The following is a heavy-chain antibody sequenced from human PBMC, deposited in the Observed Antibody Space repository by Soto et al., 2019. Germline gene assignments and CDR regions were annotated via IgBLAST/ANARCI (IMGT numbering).Heavy chain of an antibody. V-gene: IGHV4-39*01. Sequence: SETLSLTCIVSGESISSSSYYWGWIRQPPGKGLEWIGSIYYSGRTYYNPSFKSRVTISIDTSKNQFSPKLSSVTATDTAVYYCARQRTTVVTQAYFDHWGQGALVTVSS. CDR3: ARQRTTVVTQAYFDH. J-gene: IGHJ4*02. CDR2: IYYSGRT. D-gene: IGHD2-21*02. CDR1: GESISSSSYY.